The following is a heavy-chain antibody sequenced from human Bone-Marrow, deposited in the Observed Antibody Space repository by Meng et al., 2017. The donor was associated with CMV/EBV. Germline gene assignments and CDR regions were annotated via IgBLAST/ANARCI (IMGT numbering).Heavy chain of an antibody. CDR2: IYYSGST. CDR3: AGSRVGALYYYYYGMDV. Sequence: GSLRLSCTVSGGSISSSSYYWGWIRQPPGKGLECIGSIYYSGSTYYNPSLKSRVTISVDTSKNQFSLKLSSVTAADTAVYYCAGSRVGALYYYYYGMDVWGQGTTVTVSS. V-gene: IGHV4-39*01. D-gene: IGHD1-26*01. J-gene: IGHJ6*02. CDR1: GGSISSSSYY.